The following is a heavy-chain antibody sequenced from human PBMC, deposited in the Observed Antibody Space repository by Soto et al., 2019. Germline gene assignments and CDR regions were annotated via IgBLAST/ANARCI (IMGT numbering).Heavy chain of an antibody. CDR3: ARVAPLLIAARKYDAFDI. CDR1: GFTFSSYW. J-gene: IGHJ3*02. Sequence: GGSLRLSCAATGFTFSSYWMHWVRQAPGKGLVWVSRINVDGSSTSYADPVKGRFTISRDNAKNALYLQMNSLRAEDPALFYFARVAPLLIAARKYDAFDIWGQGTMVTVSS. CDR2: INVDGSST. V-gene: IGHV3-74*01. D-gene: IGHD6-6*01.